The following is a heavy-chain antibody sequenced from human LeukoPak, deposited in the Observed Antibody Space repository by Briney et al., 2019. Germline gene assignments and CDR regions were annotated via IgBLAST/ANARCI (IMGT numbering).Heavy chain of an antibody. Sequence: GGSLRLSCAASGFTFSSYSMNWVRQAPGKGLEWVSSITTSSSYIHYADSVRGRFTISRDNAKNSLYLQMNSLRAEDTAVYYCARGARGWYHAFDIWGQGTMVTVSS. CDR1: GFTFSSYS. CDR3: ARGARGWYHAFDI. J-gene: IGHJ3*02. V-gene: IGHV3-21*01. CDR2: ITTSSSYI. D-gene: IGHD6-19*01.